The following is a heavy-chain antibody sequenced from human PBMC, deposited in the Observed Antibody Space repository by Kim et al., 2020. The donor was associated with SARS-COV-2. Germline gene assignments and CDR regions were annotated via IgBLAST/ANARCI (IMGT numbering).Heavy chain of an antibody. Sequence: GGSLRLSCAASGFTFSSYAMHWVRQAPGKGLEWVAVISYDGSNKYYADSVKGRFTISRDNSKNTLYLQMNSLRAEDTAVYYCHPHHSSGYYSGHAFDIWG. V-gene: IGHV3-30*04. CDR3: HPHHSSGYYSGHAFDI. D-gene: IGHD3-22*01. CDR2: ISYDGSNK. CDR1: GFTFSSYA. J-gene: IGHJ3*02.